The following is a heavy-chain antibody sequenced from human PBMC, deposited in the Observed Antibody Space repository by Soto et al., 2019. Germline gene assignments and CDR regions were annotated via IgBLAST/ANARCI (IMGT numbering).Heavy chain of an antibody. CDR2: MNPNSGNT. J-gene: IGHJ5*02. D-gene: IGHD3-9*01. CDR1: GYTFTSYD. Sequence: ASVKVSCKASGYTFTSYDINWVRQATGQGLEWMGWMNPNSGNTGYAQKFQGRVTMTRNTSISTAYMELSSLRSEDTAVYYCARGSYYDILTGYSVDPWGQGTLVTVSS. CDR3: ARGSYYDILTGYSVDP. V-gene: IGHV1-8*01.